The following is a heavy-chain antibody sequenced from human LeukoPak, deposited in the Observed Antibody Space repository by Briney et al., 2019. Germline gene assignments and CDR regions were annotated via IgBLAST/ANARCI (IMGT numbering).Heavy chain of an antibody. J-gene: IGHJ4*02. V-gene: IGHV4-34*01. CDR2: INHSGST. CDR3: TRPYFYDSSGDPDY. D-gene: IGHD3-22*01. Sequence: SETLSLTCAVYGGSFSGYYWSWIRQPPGKGLEWIGEINHSGSTNYNLSLKSRVTISVDTSKNQFSLKLSSVTAADTAVYYCTRPYFYDSSGDPDYWGQGTLVTVSS. CDR1: GGSFSGYY.